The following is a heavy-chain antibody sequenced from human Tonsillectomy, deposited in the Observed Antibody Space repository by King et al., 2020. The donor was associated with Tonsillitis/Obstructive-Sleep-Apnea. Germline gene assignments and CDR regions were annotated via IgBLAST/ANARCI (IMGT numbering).Heavy chain of an antibody. J-gene: IGHJ3*02. CDR2: ICPGDSDI. Sequence: QLVQSGAEVKKPGESLKISCKGSGYSFTSYCIGWVRQMPGKGMEWMGIICPGDSDIRYSPSFEGQVTISADKSISTAYLQWSSLKASDTAIYYCARESVRSSAFDIWGQGTMVIVSS. V-gene: IGHV5-51*01. CDR3: ARESVRSSAFDI. D-gene: IGHD3-10*02. CDR1: GYSFTSYC.